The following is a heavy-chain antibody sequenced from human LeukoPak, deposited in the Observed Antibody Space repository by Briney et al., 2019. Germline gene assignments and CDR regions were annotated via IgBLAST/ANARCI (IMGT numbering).Heavy chain of an antibody. V-gene: IGHV3-20*04. CDR1: GFTFDDYG. Sequence: WTGGSLRLSCAASGFTFDDYGMSWVRHAPGKGLEWVSGINWNGGSTGYADSVKGRFTISRDNAKNSLYLQMNSLRAEDTAVYYCARKQVDSVAMEYYFDYWGQGTLVTVSS. D-gene: IGHD5-12*01. J-gene: IGHJ4*02. CDR3: ARKQVDSVAMEYYFDY. CDR2: INWNGGST.